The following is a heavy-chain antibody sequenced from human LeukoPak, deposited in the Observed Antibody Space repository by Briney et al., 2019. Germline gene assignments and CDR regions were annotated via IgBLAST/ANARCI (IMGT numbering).Heavy chain of an antibody. D-gene: IGHD3-22*01. CDR3: ARETYYYDSSGSNWFDP. J-gene: IGHJ5*02. V-gene: IGHV4-59*02. CDR1: SGSVNSYY. CDR2: IYYSGST. Sequence: PSETLSLTCTVSSGSVNSYYWSWIRQPPGKGLEWIGYIYYSGSTNYNPSLKSRVTISVDTSKNQFSLKLSSVTAADTAVYYCARETYYYDSSGSNWFDPWGQGTLVTVSS.